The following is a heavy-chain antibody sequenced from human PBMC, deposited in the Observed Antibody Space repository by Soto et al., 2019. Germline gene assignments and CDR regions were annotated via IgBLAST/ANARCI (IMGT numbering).Heavy chain of an antibody. D-gene: IGHD2-2*02. CDR2: ISYDGSNK. Sequence: QVQLVESGGGVVQPGRSLRLSCAASGFTFSSYAMHWVRQAPGKGLEWVAVISYDGSNKYYADSVKGRVTISRDNSKNTRYLQMNSLRAEDTAVYYCASVPERIVVVPAAIHWGQGTLVTVSS. CDR3: ASVPERIVVVPAAIH. J-gene: IGHJ4*02. V-gene: IGHV3-30-3*01. CDR1: GFTFSSYA.